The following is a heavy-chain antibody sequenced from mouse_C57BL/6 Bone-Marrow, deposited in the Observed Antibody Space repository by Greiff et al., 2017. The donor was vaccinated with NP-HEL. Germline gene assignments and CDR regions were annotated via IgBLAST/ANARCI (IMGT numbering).Heavy chain of an antibody. CDR2: INPYNGGT. J-gene: IGHJ2*01. D-gene: IGHD1-1*01. CDR1: GYTFTDYY. Sequence: EVQLQESGPVLVKPGASVKMSCKASGYTFTDYYMNWVKQSHGKSLEWIGVINPYNGGTSYNQKFKGKATLTVDKSASTAYMELNSLTSEDSAVYYCARSDYGSRKDYWGQGTTLTVSS. V-gene: IGHV1-19*01. CDR3: ARSDYGSRKDY.